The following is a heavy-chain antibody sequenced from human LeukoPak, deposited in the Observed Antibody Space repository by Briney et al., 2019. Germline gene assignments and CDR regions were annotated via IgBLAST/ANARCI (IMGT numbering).Heavy chain of an antibody. CDR3: ATRYCTISACRASSYKSFDV. J-gene: IGHJ6*04. Sequence: PGGSLRLSCAASGFTFSTYPMNWVRQAPGKGLEWVSYISSRSSTIYYADSVKGRFTISRDNAKNSLYLQMNSLRAEDTAVYYCATRYCTISACRASSYKSFDVWGKGTTVTVSS. CDR1: GFTFSTYP. V-gene: IGHV3-48*01. CDR2: ISSRSSTI. D-gene: IGHD2-8*01.